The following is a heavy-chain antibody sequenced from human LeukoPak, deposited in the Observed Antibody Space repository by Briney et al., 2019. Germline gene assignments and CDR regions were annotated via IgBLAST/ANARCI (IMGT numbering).Heavy chain of an antibody. Sequence: QSGGSLRLSCAASGFTFSSYGMHWVRQAPGKGLEWVAATWYDGSIQYYADSVKGRFTISRDNSKNTLYLQMNSLRAEDTAVYYCARVRRSYGYQYYFGMDVWGQGTTVTVSS. J-gene: IGHJ6*02. V-gene: IGHV3-33*01. CDR2: TWYDGSIQ. CDR3: ARVRRSYGYQYYFGMDV. CDR1: GFTFSSYG. D-gene: IGHD5-18*01.